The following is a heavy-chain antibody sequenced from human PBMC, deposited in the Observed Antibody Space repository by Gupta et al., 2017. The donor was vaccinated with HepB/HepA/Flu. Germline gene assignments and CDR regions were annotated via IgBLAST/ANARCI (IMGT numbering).Heavy chain of an antibody. V-gene: IGHV5-51*01. D-gene: IGHD2-8*01. J-gene: IGHJ4*02. Sequence: EVQLVQSGAEVKKPGASLKISCQGFGYRFTTNWIGWVRQMPGKGLEWMAIINPVDSDTRYSPSFRGQVTISVDKSTSTAYLQWSSLKASDTAVYYCARQGGGGVSLDYWGQGALVTVSS. CDR1: GYRFTTNW. CDR2: INPVDSDT. CDR3: ARQGGGGVSLDY.